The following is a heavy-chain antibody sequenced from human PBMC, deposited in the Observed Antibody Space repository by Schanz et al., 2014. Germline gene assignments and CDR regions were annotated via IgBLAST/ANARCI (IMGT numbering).Heavy chain of an antibody. D-gene: IGHD6-13*01. CDR3: ARLDSSSWYPRY. CDR1: GFTFSIYG. CDR2: MIGSGSSV. J-gene: IGHJ4*02. Sequence: EVQLLESGGGLVQPGGSLRLSCAASGFTFSIYGMSWVRQAPGKGLEWVSRMIGSGSSVFYADSVKGRFTISRDNSENTLYLQMNSLRAEDTAVYYCARLDSSSWYPRYWGQGTLVTVSS. V-gene: IGHV3-23*01.